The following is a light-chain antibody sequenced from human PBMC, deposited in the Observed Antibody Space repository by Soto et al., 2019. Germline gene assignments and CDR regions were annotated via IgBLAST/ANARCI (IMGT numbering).Light chain of an antibody. CDR2: SAS. Sequence: EIVMTQSPVTLSVSPGERATLSCRASQSVSTNLAWYQQKPGQGPRLLIHSASTGATGIPARFGASGSGTEFTLTISTLQSEDFAVYYCQQYHNWPLTFGGGTKVEI. CDR1: QSVSTN. CDR3: QQYHNWPLT. J-gene: IGKJ4*01. V-gene: IGKV3-15*01.